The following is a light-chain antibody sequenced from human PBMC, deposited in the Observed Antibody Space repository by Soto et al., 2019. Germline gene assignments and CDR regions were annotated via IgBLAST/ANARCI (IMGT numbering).Light chain of an antibody. J-gene: IGKJ5*01. Sequence: AIPVTQSPSSLSASVGDRVTITCRASQDIRGALAWYQQKPGKAPKLLIYDVSTVQSGVPSRFSGRGSGTEFTLTITNLQPEDFATYYCQQFNIYPITFGQGTRLDI. CDR1: QDIRGA. V-gene: IGKV1-13*02. CDR3: QQFNIYPIT. CDR2: DVS.